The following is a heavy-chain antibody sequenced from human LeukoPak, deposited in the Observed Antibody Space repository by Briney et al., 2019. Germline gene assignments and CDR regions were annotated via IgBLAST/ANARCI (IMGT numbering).Heavy chain of an antibody. V-gene: IGHV5-51*01. D-gene: IGHD3-10*01. CDR2: IYPDDSDI. Sequence: GESLKISCKGSGYRFINYWIGWVRQMPGKGLEWMGIIYPDDSDIRYSPSFQGQVTISADRSRSIAYVQWNSLKASDTAMYYCARQTLGVRGGELDYWGQGTLVTVSS. CDR3: ARQTLGVRGGELDY. J-gene: IGHJ4*02. CDR1: GYRFINYW.